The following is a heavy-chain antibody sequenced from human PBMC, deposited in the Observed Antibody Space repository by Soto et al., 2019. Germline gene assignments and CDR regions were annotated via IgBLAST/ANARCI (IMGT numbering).Heavy chain of an antibody. CDR1: GGPFGSSA. CDR2: ISPVFDKA. D-gene: IGHD3-16*01. V-gene: IGHV1-69*01. Sequence: QVQLVQSGADVKKPGSAVKVSCKTSGGPFGSSAISWVRQAPEQGLEWMGEISPVFDKANYAQNFQGRLTITADEPTGTVFMKLSSLRSEDTAVYFCARLRRDWGEAFDLWGLGTFVTVSS. CDR3: ARLRRDWGEAFDL. J-gene: IGHJ3*01.